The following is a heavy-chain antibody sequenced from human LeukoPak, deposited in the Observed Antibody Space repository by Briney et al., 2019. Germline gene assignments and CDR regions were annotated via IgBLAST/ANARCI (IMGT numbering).Heavy chain of an antibody. CDR1: GFIFSDYG. V-gene: IGHV3-30*03. D-gene: IGHD3-16*01. CDR3: ARDWSLMDY. J-gene: IGHJ4*02. Sequence: GGSLRLSCAASGFIFSDYGMHWVRQAPGKGLEWVAVMSSDGTNEYYADSVKGRFIISRDKSKNTLYLLLTSLRVEDTALYYCARDWSLMDYWGQGTLVTVPS. CDR2: MSSDGTNE.